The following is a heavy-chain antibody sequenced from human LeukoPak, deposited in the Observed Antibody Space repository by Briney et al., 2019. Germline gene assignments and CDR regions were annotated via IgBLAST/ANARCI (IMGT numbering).Heavy chain of an antibody. Sequence: TSETLSLTCTVSGGSISSYYWSWIRQPAGKGLEWIGRIYTSGSTNYNPSLKSRVTMSVDTSKNQSSLKLSSVTAADTAVYYCASLAAAGSTDYWGQGTLVTVSS. J-gene: IGHJ4*02. CDR2: IYTSGST. V-gene: IGHV4-4*07. CDR3: ASLAAAGSTDY. D-gene: IGHD6-13*01. CDR1: GGSISSYY.